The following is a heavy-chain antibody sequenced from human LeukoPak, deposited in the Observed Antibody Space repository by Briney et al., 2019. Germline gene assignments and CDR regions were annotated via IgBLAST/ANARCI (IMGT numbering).Heavy chain of an antibody. CDR2: IHSDGNST. V-gene: IGHV3-74*01. D-gene: IGHD3-22*01. CDR3: AREATPGVPRGLLL. Sequence: GGSLRLSCAASGFAFSSYWMHWVRHAPGKGLVWVSRIHSDGNSTTYADSVKGRFTISRDNAKSTLYLQMNSLRAEDTAVYYCAREATPGVPRGLLLWGQGTLVTVSS. J-gene: IGHJ4*02. CDR1: GFAFSSYW.